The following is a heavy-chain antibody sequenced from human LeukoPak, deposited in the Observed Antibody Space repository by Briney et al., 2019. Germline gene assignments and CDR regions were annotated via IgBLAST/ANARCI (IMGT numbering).Heavy chain of an antibody. CDR2: IKQDGSEK. J-gene: IGHJ4*02. CDR1: GFTFSNYW. CDR3: ARDKWAAEGVADY. V-gene: IGHV3-7*01. Sequence: GGSLRLSCAASGFTFSNYWMSWVRQAPGKGLEWVANIKQDGSEKYYVDSVKGRFTISRDNSKNTLYLQMNSLRAEDTAVYYCARDKWAAEGVADYWGQGTLVTVSS. D-gene: IGHD6-13*01.